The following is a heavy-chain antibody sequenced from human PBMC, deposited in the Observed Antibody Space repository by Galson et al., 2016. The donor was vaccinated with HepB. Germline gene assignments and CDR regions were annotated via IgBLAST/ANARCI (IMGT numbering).Heavy chain of an antibody. CDR2: ISYDGSNK. D-gene: IGHD1-7*01. Sequence: SLRLSCAASGFTFSHYGMHWVRQAPGKGLEWVAVISYDGSNKYSTESVKGRFTISRDKSKNTLFLQMNSLRVEDTAVYYCAKAPNPGTTLYPLDYWGQGSLVTVSS. V-gene: IGHV3-30*18. CDR1: GFTFSHYG. J-gene: IGHJ4*02. CDR3: AKAPNPGTTLYPLDY.